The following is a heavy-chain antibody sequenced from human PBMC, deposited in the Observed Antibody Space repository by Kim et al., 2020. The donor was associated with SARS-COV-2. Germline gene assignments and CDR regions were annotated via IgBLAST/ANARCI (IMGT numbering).Heavy chain of an antibody. V-gene: IGHV3-30*15. D-gene: IGHD3-10*01. J-gene: IGHJ4*02. CDR3: ARGAYYYGSGSPGDY. Sequence: DSVEGRFTISKDNSKNTLYLQMSSLRAEDTAVYYCARGAYYYGSGSPGDYWGQGTLVTVSS.